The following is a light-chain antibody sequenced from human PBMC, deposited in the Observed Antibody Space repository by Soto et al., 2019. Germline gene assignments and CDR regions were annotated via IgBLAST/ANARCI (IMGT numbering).Light chain of an antibody. CDR2: DVT. J-gene: IGLJ2*01. CDR1: RSDIGGYTY. Sequence: QSVLTQPASVSGSPGQSISISCTGTRSDIGGYTYVSWYQQHPGKAPKLLIFDVTSRPSGVSHRFSGSQSGNTASLTISGLQAEDEADYYCSSYTASDTLIFGGGTKVTVL. V-gene: IGLV2-14*03. CDR3: SSYTASDTLI.